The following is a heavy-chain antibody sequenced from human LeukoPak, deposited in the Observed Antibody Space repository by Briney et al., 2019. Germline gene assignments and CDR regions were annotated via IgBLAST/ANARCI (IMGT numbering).Heavy chain of an antibody. CDR3: ARDPGYGSGSYYNNEIDY. J-gene: IGHJ4*02. CDR1: GFTFSSYA. CDR2: ISYDVSNK. V-gene: IGHV3-30-3*01. Sequence: GGSLRLSCAASGFTFSSYAMHWVRQAPGKGLEWVAVISYDVSNKYYADSVKGRFTISRDNSKNTLYLQMNSLRAEDTAVYYCARDPGYGSGSYYNNEIDYWGQGTLVTVSS. D-gene: IGHD3-10*01.